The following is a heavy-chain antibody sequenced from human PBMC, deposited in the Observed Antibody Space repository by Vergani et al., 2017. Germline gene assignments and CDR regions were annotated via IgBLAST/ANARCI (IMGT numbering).Heavy chain of an antibody. CDR1: GYTFTGYY. D-gene: IGHD2-2*01. V-gene: IGHV1-2*02. Sequence: QVQLMQSGPVMKKPGGSMKVSCQASGYTFTGYYMHWVRQAPGQGLEWMGWINPNSGGTNYAQKFQGRVTMTRDTSISTAYMELSRLRSDDTAVYYCARRCIWGSGTPAGPCYWGQGTLVTVSS. CDR2: INPNSGGT. J-gene: IGHJ4*02. CDR3: ARRCIWGSGTPAGPCY.